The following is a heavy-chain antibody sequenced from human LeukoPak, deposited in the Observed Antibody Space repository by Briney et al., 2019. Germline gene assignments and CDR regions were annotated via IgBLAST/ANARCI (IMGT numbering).Heavy chain of an antibody. Sequence: PGGSLRLSCAASGFTFSSYSMNWVRQAPGKGLEWVAVISYGGSNKYYTDSVKGRFTISGDSSKNTAYLQMNSLKTEDTAVYYCTRTSDILTGYTPREAYYYYYHMDVWGKGTTVTISS. CDR3: TRTSDILTGYTPREAYYYYYHMDV. D-gene: IGHD3-9*01. CDR2: ISYGGSNK. J-gene: IGHJ6*03. V-gene: IGHV3-30*03. CDR1: GFTFSSYS.